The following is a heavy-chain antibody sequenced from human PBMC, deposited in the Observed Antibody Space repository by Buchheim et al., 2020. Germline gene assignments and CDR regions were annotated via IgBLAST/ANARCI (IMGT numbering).Heavy chain of an antibody. CDR1: GYTFTSYY. J-gene: IGHJ6*03. CDR3: ARDSYYYDSSGENYYYYMDV. Sequence: QVQLVQSGAEVKKPGASVKVSCKASGYTFTSYYMHWVRQAPGQGLEWMGIINPSGGSTSYAQKFQGRVTMTRDTSTSTGYMGLSSLRSEDTAVYYCARDSYYYDSSGENYYYYMDVWGKGTT. D-gene: IGHD3-22*01. V-gene: IGHV1-46*01. CDR2: INPSGGST.